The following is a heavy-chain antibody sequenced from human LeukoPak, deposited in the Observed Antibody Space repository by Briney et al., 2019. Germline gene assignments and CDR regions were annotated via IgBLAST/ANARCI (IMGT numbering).Heavy chain of an antibody. J-gene: IGHJ4*02. V-gene: IGHV3-7*03. D-gene: IGHD2-8*02. Sequence: PGGSLRLSCVGSGFIFSGYWMSWVRQAPGKELEWVANIKQDGSEKYYADSVRGRFNISRENTKNSLSLQMNSLTVDDTAVYYCVRWGAWSSFDYWGQGTPVTVST. CDR3: VRWGAWSSFDY. CDR1: GFIFSGYW. CDR2: IKQDGSEK.